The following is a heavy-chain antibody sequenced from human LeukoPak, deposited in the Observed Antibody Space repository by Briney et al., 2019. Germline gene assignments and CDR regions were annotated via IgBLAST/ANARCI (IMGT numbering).Heavy chain of an antibody. CDR2: ISSNSGYK. Sequence: GGSLRLSCAASGFTFSSNSMNWVRQTPGKGLEWVSSISSNSGYKYYADSVKGRFTISRDNAKNSLYLQMNILRAEDTAVYYCARGLSWTVDYWGQGTLVTVCS. CDR3: ARGLSWTVDY. J-gene: IGHJ4*02. D-gene: IGHD3/OR15-3a*01. V-gene: IGHV3-21*01. CDR1: GFTFSSNS.